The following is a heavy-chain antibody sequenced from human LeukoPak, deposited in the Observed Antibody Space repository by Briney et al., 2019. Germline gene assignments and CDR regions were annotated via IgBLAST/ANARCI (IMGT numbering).Heavy chain of an antibody. V-gene: IGHV3-23*01. CDR2: ISGSGGST. CDR3: AKDPHAITMIVVVITYFDY. Sequence: GGSLRLSCAASGFTFSSYAMSWVRQAPGKGLEWVSAISGSGGSTYYADSVKGRFTISRDNSKNTLYLQMNSLRAEDTAVYYCAKDPHAITMIVVVITYFDYWGQGTLVTVSS. CDR1: GFTFSSYA. J-gene: IGHJ4*02. D-gene: IGHD3-22*01.